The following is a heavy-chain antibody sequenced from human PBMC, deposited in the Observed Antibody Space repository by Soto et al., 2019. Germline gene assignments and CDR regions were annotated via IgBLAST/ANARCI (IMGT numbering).Heavy chain of an antibody. CDR1: GFTFSSYG. CDR3: ARGLSRSSKPRYFDL. D-gene: IGHD4-4*01. V-gene: IGHV3-33*01. CDR2: IWYDGSNK. J-gene: IGHJ2*01. Sequence: GGSLRLSCAASGFTFSSYGMHWVRQAPGKGLEWVAVIWYDGSNKYYADSVKGRFTISRDNSKNTLYLQMNSLRAEDTAVYYCARGLSRSSKPRYFDLWGRGTLVTVSS.